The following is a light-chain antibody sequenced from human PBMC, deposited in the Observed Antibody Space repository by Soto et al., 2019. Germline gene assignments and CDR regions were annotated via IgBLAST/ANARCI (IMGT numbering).Light chain of an antibody. CDR2: GAS. CDR1: KSFSRSY. V-gene: IGKV3D-20*02. J-gene: IGKJ5*01. Sequence: EIVLTQSPDTLSLSPGERATLSCRASKSFSRSYLAWYQQKPGQAPRLLIYGASSRATGIPDRFSGSGSGTDFTLTISRLEPEDSAVYYCQQRHMWPITFGQGTRLEIK. CDR3: QQRHMWPIT.